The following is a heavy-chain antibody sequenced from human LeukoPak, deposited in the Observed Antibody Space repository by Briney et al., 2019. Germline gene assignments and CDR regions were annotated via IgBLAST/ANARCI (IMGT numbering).Heavy chain of an antibody. D-gene: IGHD3-9*01. J-gene: IGHJ6*04. Sequence: ASVKVSCKASGYTFTSYDINWVRQATGQGLEWMGWMNPNSGNTGYAQKFQGRVTMTRNTSISTAYMELSSLRSDDTAVYYCAREDYDFLTGRFYYGRDVWGKGTTVTVS. CDR2: MNPNSGNT. CDR1: GYTFTSYD. V-gene: IGHV1-8*01. CDR3: AREDYDFLTGRFYYGRDV.